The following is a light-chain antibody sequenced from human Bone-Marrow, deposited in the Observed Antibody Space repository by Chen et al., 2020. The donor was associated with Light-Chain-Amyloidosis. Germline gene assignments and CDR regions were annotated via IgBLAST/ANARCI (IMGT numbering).Light chain of an antibody. CDR1: DLPTKY. Sequence: SYDLTPPPSVSVPPRPPATLTCTGDDLPTKYAYWYQQKPGQAPVLVIHRDTERPSGISERFSGSSSGTTATLTISGVQAEDEADYHCQSADSSGTYEVIFGGGTKLTVL. CDR2: RDT. CDR3: QSADSSGTYEVI. V-gene: IGLV3-25*03. J-gene: IGLJ2*01.